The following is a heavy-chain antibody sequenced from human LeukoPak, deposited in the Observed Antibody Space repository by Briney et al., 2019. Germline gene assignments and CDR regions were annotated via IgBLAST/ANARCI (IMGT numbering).Heavy chain of an antibody. CDR3: ARTTPGYYDSSGYYLSHFDY. CDR2: IDWDDDK. CDR1: EFSLSTSGMC. Sequence: SGPTLVNPTQPLTLTCTFSEFSLSTSGMCVSWIRQPPGKALEWLALIDWDDDKYYSTSLKTRLTISKDTPKNQVVLTMTNMDPVDTATYYCARTTPGYYDSSGYYLSHFDYWGQGTLVTVSS. V-gene: IGHV2-70*01. D-gene: IGHD3-22*01. J-gene: IGHJ4*02.